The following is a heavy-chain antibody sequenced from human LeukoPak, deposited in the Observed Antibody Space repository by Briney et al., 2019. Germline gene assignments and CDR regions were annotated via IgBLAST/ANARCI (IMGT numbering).Heavy chain of an antibody. J-gene: IGHJ4*02. D-gene: IGHD1-26*01. CDR1: GFTFSSYW. Sequence: GGSLRLSCAASGFTFSSYWMHWVRQAPGKGLVWVSRIQTDGSSTNYADSVKGRFTISRDDAKNTLYLQMSSLRAEDTAVYYCAREASVGRRPFDYWGQGTLVTVSS. V-gene: IGHV3-74*01. CDR2: IQTDGSST. CDR3: AREASVGRRPFDY.